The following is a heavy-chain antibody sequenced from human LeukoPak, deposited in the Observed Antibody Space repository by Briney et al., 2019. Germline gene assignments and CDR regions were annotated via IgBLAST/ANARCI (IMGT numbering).Heavy chain of an antibody. V-gene: IGHV3-30*04. CDR2: ISDDERDK. J-gene: IGHJ4*02. D-gene: IGHD1-26*01. Sequence: GGSLRLSCAASRFTFSNYALHWVRQAPGKGLEWVAVISDDERDKYYTDSVKGRFTISRANSKNTLYLQVNSLRTEDTAVYYCARTSIVGASFDYWGQGTLVTVSS. CDR1: RFTFSNYA. CDR3: ARTSIVGASFDY.